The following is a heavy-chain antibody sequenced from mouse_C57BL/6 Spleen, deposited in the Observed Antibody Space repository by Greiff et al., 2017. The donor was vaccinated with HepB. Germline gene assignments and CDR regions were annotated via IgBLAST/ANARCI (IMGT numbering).Heavy chain of an antibody. V-gene: IGHV1-82*01. Sequence: VQGVESGPELVKPGASVKISCKASGYAFSSSWMNWVKQRPGKGLEWIGRIYPGDGDTNYNGKFKGKATLTADKSSSTAYMQRSSLTSEDSAVYFCAREATMVTTGPYYYAMDYWGQGTSVTVSS. J-gene: IGHJ4*01. D-gene: IGHD2-2*01. CDR1: GYAFSSSW. CDR3: AREATMVTTGPYYYAMDY. CDR2: IYPGDGDT.